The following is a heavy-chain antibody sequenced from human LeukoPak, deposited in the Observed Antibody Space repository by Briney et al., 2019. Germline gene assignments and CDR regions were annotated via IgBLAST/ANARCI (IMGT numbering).Heavy chain of an antibody. J-gene: IGHJ4*02. V-gene: IGHV3-49*03. CDR2: IRSKAFGGTP. Sequence: GGSLRLSCSASGFTFDDYAVSWFRQAPGKGLEWVGFIRSKAFGGTPEYAASVRGRFTISRDDSKSIAYLQMNSLKTEDTAVYYCTRNTVTVHFDNWSQGTLVTVSS. D-gene: IGHD4-17*01. CDR3: TRNTVTVHFDN. CDR1: GFTFDDYA.